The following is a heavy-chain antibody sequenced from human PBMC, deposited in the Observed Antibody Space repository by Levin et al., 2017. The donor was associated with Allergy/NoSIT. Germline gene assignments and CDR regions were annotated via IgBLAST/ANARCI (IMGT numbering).Heavy chain of an antibody. V-gene: IGHV3-48*01. J-gene: IGHJ4*02. Sequence: GESLKISCAASGFTFSSYSMNWVRQAPGKGLEWVSYISSSSSTIYYADSVKGRFTISRDNAKNSLYLQMNSLRAEDTAVYYCAFGQQLLDYWGQGTLVTVSS. CDR1: GFTFSSYS. D-gene: IGHD6-13*01. CDR3: AFGQQLLDY. CDR2: ISSSSSTI.